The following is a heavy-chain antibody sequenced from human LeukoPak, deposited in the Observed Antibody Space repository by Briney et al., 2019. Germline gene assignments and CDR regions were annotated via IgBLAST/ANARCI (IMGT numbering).Heavy chain of an antibody. D-gene: IGHD1-26*01. CDR3: ARRRDSGSLQHFDY. CDR2: ISGSGGST. CDR1: GFIFSSYV. V-gene: IGHV3-23*01. J-gene: IGHJ4*02. Sequence: PGGSLRLSCAASGFIFSSYVMNWVRQAPGKGLEWVSGISGSGGSTYYADSVKGRFTISRDNAKNSLYLQMNSLRAEDTAVYYCARRRDSGSLQHFDYWGQGTLVTVSS.